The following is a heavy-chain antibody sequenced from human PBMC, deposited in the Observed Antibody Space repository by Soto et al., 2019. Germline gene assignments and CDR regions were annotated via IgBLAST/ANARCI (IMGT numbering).Heavy chain of an antibody. V-gene: IGHV3-21*06. J-gene: IGHJ5*02. CDR3: ASHYGHHGWFDP. D-gene: IGHD4-17*01. CDR1: GFTFSAYN. Sequence: EVQLVESGGGLVKPGGSLRLSCAASGFTFSAYNMNWGRQPPGKGLEWVSSITSSSSSIYYADSLKGRFTISRDNAKTSLYHQMHRLTAKDPAVYYCASHYGHHGWFDPWGQGTLVTVSS. CDR2: ITSSSSSI.